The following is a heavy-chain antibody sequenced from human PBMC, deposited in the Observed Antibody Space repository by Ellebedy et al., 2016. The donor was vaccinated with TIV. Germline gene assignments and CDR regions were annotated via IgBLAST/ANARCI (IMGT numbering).Heavy chain of an antibody. D-gene: IGHD3-22*01. V-gene: IGHV3-7*04. CDR2: IRRDGSVE. CDR1: GFTFSNYW. Sequence: GESLKISCAASGFTFSNYWMVWVRQAPGKGLEWVANIRRDGSVEYYLDSVKGRFTISRDNAKNSLYLQMNSLRAEDTAVYYCARDLNYYDNSAYYDVFDIWGQGTKVTVSS. J-gene: IGHJ3*02. CDR3: ARDLNYYDNSAYYDVFDI.